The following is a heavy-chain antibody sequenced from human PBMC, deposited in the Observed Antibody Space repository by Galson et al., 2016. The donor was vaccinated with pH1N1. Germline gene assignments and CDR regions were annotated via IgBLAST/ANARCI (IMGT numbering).Heavy chain of an antibody. CDR3: ARDPGGGGHFDY. CDR2: IYYSGTT. J-gene: IGHJ4*02. Sequence: SINPFYWSWIRQPPGKGLEWIGNIYYSGTTNYNPSLKSRVTMSVATSKGQLSLNLTSVTAADTAIYYCARDPGGGGHFDYWGQGALVTVSS. CDR1: SINPFY. V-gene: IGHV4-59*01. D-gene: IGHD2-8*02.